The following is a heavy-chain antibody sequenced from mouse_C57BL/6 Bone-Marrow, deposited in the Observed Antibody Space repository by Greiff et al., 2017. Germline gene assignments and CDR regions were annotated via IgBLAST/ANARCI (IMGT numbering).Heavy chain of an antibody. D-gene: IGHD3-2*02. Sequence: EVKLVESGGGLVQSGRSLRLSCATSGFTFSDFYMEWARQAPGKGLEWIAASRNKANDYTTEYSASVKGRFIVSRDTSQSILYLQMNALRAEDTAIYYCARDAQTAQAIYAMDYWGQGTSVTVSS. CDR3: ARDAQTAQAIYAMDY. V-gene: IGHV7-1*01. CDR1: GFTFSDFY. J-gene: IGHJ4*01. CDR2: SRNKANDYTT.